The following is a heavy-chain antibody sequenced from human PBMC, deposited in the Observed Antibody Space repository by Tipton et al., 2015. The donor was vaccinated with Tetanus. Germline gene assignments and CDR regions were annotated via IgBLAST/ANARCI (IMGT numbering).Heavy chain of an antibody. D-gene: IGHD2-21*02. Sequence: TLSLTCTVSGGSISGGGYYWSWIRQHPGKGLEWIGYIYYSGSTNYNPSLKSRVTISVDTSKNQFSLKLSSVTAADTAVYYCARVGNTNIVVVTAPAPEVDAFDIWGQGTMVTVSS. V-gene: IGHV4-61*08. CDR3: ARVGNTNIVVVTAPAPEVDAFDI. CDR2: IYYSGST. CDR1: GGSISGGGYY. J-gene: IGHJ3*02.